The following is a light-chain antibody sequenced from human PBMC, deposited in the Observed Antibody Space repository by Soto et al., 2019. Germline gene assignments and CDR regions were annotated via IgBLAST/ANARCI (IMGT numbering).Light chain of an antibody. Sequence: QSALTQPRSVSGSPGQSVTISCTGTSSDVGAYDYVSWYQHHPGKAPKVTIYDVSKRPSGVPDRFSGSKSGNTASLTISGFQPEDEADYYCSSFVGPYTYVFGTGTKLTVL. CDR3: SSFVGPYTYV. CDR2: DVS. CDR1: SSDVGAYDY. V-gene: IGLV2-11*01. J-gene: IGLJ1*01.